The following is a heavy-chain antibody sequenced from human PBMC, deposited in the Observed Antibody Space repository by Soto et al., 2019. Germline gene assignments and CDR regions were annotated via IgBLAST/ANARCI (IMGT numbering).Heavy chain of an antibody. J-gene: IGHJ4*02. V-gene: IGHV1-69*06. D-gene: IGHD6-13*01. CDR2: IIPIFGTA. CDR1: GGTFSSYA. Sequence: QVQLVQSGAEVKKPGSSVKVSCKASGGTFSSYAISWVRQAPGQGLEWMGGIIPIFGTANYAQKFQGRVTITADKSTSTAYMELSSLRSEDTAVYYCARAIAAAGTPRLGRGGSFDYWGQGTLVTVSS. CDR3: ARAIAAAGTPRLGRGGSFDY.